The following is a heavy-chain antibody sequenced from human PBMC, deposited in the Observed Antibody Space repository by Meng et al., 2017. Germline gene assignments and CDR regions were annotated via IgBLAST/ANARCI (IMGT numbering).Heavy chain of an antibody. CDR1: GFTFSEAW. V-gene: IGHV3-15*01. J-gene: IGHJ4*01. Sequence: VEVGGLGGGFLQPGGSLRLSCVASGFTFSEAWMTWVRQAPGKGLGWIGRMKSNVDGGTVDYAAAVKGRFFISRDDSENTFYLQMNSLKTEDTAVYYCSGHVDYWGHGTLVTVSS. CDR2: MKSNVDGGTV. CDR3: SGHVDY.